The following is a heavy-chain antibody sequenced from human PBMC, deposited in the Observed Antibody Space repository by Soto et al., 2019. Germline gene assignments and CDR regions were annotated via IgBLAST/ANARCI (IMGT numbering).Heavy chain of an antibody. Sequence: HPGGSLRLSCAASGFAFSVYPMHWVRQAPGKGLVWVSRINNDDSSTDYADSVRGRFTISRDNAKNTLFLQMNSLRAEDTAVYYCARDWAPSYWGQGT. CDR1: GFAFSVYP. CDR2: INNDDSST. V-gene: IGHV3-74*01. D-gene: IGHD7-27*01. J-gene: IGHJ4*02. CDR3: ARDWAPSY.